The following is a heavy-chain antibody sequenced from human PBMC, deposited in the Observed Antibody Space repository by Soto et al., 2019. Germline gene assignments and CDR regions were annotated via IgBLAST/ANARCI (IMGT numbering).Heavy chain of an antibody. CDR3: AKDMGGYSYGYGYYFDY. CDR1: GFTFDDYT. J-gene: IGHJ4*02. D-gene: IGHD5-18*01. CDR2: ISWDGGST. V-gene: IGHV3-43*01. Sequence: QTGGSLRLSCAASGFTFDDYTMHWVRQAPGKGLEWVSLISWDGGSTYYADSVKGRFTISRDNSKNSLYLQMNSLRTEDTALYYCAKDMGGYSYGYGYYFDYWGQGTLVTVSS.